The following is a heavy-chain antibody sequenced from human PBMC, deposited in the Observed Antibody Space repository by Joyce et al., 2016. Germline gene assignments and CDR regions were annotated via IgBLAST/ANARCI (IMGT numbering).Heavy chain of an antibody. CDR2: INYSGNT. J-gene: IGHJ4*02. CDR1: GGSISDGGYY. Sequence: QVQLQESGPGLVQPSQTLSLTCGVSGGSISDGGYYWSWIRQRPGQGLEWIGYINYSGNTYYNPSLKSRLTISIDRSKNQFSLRLTSVTAADTAVYYCARVPLSSAFDYWGQGILVTVSS. CDR3: ARVPLSSAFDY. D-gene: IGHD1-26*01. V-gene: IGHV4-31*11.